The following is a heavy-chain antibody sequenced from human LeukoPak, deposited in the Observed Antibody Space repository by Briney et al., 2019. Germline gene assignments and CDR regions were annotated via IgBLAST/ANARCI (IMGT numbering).Heavy chain of an antibody. J-gene: IGHJ4*02. CDR3: ARAHNYCDSSGYYYNY. Sequence: PGGSLRLSCAASGFTFSSYWMSWVRQAPGKGLEWVANIKQDGSEKYYVDSVKGRFTISRDNAKNSLYLQMNSLRAEDTAVYYCARAHNYCDSSGYYYNYWGQGTLVTVSS. V-gene: IGHV3-7*01. CDR1: GFTFSSYW. CDR2: IKQDGSEK. D-gene: IGHD3-22*01.